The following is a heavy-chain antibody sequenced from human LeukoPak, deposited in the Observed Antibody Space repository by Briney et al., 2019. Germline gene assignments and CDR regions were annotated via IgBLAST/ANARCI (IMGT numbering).Heavy chain of an antibody. CDR1: GFIFDSYA. CDR3: ARVLQCLDN. V-gene: IGHV3-33*01. J-gene: IGHJ4*02. D-gene: IGHD6-19*01. Sequence: GGSLRLSCAAPGFIFDSYAMHWARQAPGKGLEWVAVIWYDGTKKYYVDSVKGRFTISRDNSKNPLYLQMNSLRAEDTAVYYCARVLQCLDNGGQGTLVTVS. CDR2: IWYDGTKK.